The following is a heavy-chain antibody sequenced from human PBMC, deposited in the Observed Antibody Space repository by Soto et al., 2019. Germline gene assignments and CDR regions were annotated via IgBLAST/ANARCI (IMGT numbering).Heavy chain of an antibody. V-gene: IGHV4-31*03. J-gene: IGHJ5*02. CDR3: TREVVSFTGNWFDP. CDR1: GGSISSSAYY. Sequence: SETLSLTCTVSGGSISSSAYYWTWIRQHPGKGLEWIGYVYYSGSTYYNPSLKSRVTISVDTSKNQFSLKLSSVTAADTAVYYCTREVVSFTGNWFDPWGQGTLVTVSS. CDR2: VYYSGST. D-gene: IGHD2-15*01.